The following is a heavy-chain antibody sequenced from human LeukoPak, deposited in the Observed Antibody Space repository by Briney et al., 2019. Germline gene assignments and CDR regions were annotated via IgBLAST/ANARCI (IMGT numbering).Heavy chain of an antibody. CDR1: GGSISTYY. Sequence: PSETPSLTCTVSGGSISTYYWSWIRQPPGEGLEWIGHIYYTGSTTYNPSLKSRVTISVDTSKNQFSLKLTSLTAADTAVYYCARQSGYFDYWGQGTLVTVSS. CDR2: IYYTGST. V-gene: IGHV4-59*08. CDR3: ARQSGYFDY. D-gene: IGHD1-26*01. J-gene: IGHJ4*02.